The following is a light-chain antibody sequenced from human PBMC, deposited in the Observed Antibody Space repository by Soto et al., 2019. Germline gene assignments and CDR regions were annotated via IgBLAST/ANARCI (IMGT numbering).Light chain of an antibody. Sequence: DLQMTQSPSSLSASVGDRVTITCRARQDISNFLAWYQQKPGKVPKLLIYAASTLQSGVPSRFSGSGSGTDFTLTINSLQPEDVATYYCQKYNSAPALTFGGGTKVEIK. V-gene: IGKV1-27*01. J-gene: IGKJ4*01. CDR2: AAS. CDR3: QKYNSAPALT. CDR1: QDISNF.